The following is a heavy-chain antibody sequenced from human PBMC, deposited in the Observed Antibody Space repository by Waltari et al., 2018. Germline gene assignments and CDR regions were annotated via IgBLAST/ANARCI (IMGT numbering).Heavy chain of an antibody. Sequence: QVHLVESGGGVVQPGGSLRLSWAASGFTFTSYGIPWVRQAPGRGLEWVAFISFDGSNRYYADSVKGRFTISRDNNENTLYLQMSSLRAEDTAVYYCAKEGNVVVVPAAIVDYWGQGTLVTVSS. CDR1: GFTFTSYG. CDR3: AKEGNVVVVPAAIVDY. CDR2: ISFDGSNR. D-gene: IGHD2-2*01. V-gene: IGHV3-30*02. J-gene: IGHJ4*02.